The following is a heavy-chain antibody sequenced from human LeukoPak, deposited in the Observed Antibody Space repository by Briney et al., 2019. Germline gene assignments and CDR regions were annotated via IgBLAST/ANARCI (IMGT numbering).Heavy chain of an antibody. CDR1: GGSISSHY. Sequence: SETLSLTCTVSGGSISSHYWSWIRQPPGKGLEWIGYIYYSGSTNYNPSLKSRVTISVDTSKNQFSLKLSSVTAADTAVYYCARDLSNDFWSGYYDYWGQGILVTVSS. V-gene: IGHV4-59*11. D-gene: IGHD3-3*01. CDR2: IYYSGST. J-gene: IGHJ4*02. CDR3: ARDLSNDFWSGYYDY.